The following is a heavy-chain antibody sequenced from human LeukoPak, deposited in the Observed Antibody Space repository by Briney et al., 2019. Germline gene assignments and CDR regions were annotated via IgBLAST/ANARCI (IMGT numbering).Heavy chain of an antibody. CDR1: GYTFTSYD. V-gene: IGHV1-8*01. CDR3: ARGLTVTTRPAGY. J-gene: IGHJ4*02. Sequence: EASVKVSCKASGYTFTSYDINWVRQATGQGLEWMGWMNPNSGNTDYAQKFQGGVTMTRNTSISTAYMELSSLRSEDTAMYYCARGLTVTTRPAGYWGQGTLVTVSS. D-gene: IGHD4-17*01. CDR2: MNPNSGNT.